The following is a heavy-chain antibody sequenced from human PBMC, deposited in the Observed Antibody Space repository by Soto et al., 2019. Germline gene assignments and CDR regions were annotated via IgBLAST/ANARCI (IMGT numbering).Heavy chain of an antibody. CDR1: GFTFSSYA. J-gene: IGHJ3*02. V-gene: IGHV3-23*01. CDR2: ISGSGGST. Sequence: GGSLRLSCATSGFTFSSYAMSWVRQAPGKGLGWVSAISGSGGSTYYADSVKGRFTISRDNSKNTLYLQMNSLRAEDTAVYYCASLQLWLPLEAFDIWGQGTMVTVSS. CDR3: ASLQLWLPLEAFDI. D-gene: IGHD5-18*01.